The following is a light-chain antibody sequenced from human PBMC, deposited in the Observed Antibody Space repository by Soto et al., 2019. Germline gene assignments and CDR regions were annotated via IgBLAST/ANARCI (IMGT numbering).Light chain of an antibody. CDR1: SSDVGGYDR. V-gene: IGLV2-14*01. CDR2: EVS. Sequence: QSALTQPPSASGSPGQSVTISCTGTSSDVGGYDRVSWYQQYPGKVPKLMIYEVSNRPSGVSNRFSGSKSGNTASLTISGLQAEDEADYYCSSYTSSSTVVFGGGTKLTVL. CDR3: SSYTSSSTVV. J-gene: IGLJ2*01.